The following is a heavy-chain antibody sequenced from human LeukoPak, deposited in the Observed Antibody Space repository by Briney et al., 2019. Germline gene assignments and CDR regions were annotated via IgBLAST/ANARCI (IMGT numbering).Heavy chain of an antibody. Sequence: GSSVKVSCKASGGTFSSYAISWVRQAPGQGLEWMGRIIPILGIANYAQKFQGRVTITADKSTSTAYMELSSLRSEDTAVYYCARELGYGDSPGAFDIWGQGTMVTVSS. V-gene: IGHV1-69*04. CDR2: IIPILGIA. D-gene: IGHD4-17*01. J-gene: IGHJ3*02. CDR3: ARELGYGDSPGAFDI. CDR1: GGTFSSYA.